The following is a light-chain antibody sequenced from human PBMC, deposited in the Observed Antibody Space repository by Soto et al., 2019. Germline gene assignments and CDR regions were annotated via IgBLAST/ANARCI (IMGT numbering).Light chain of an antibody. Sequence: EIVLTQSPATLSLSPGERATLSCRASQSVSSYLAWYQQKPGQAPRLLMYDTSNRATGIPARFSGSGSGTDFTLTISSLEPEDFAVYYCQQRSNVLWTFGQGTKVEIK. J-gene: IGKJ1*01. V-gene: IGKV3-11*01. CDR3: QQRSNVLWT. CDR1: QSVSSY. CDR2: DTS.